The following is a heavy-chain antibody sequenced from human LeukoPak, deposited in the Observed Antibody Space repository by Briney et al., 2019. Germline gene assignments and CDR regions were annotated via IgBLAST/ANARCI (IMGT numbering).Heavy chain of an antibody. CDR2: IYPGDSDT. D-gene: IGHD5-18*01. CDR1: GYSFTSYW. V-gene: IGHV5-51*01. CDR3: ATLSYSYVHLYYFDY. Sequence: GESLKISCKGSGYSFTSYWIGWVRQMPGKGLEWMGIIYPGDSDTRYSPSFQGQVTISADKSISTAYLQWSSLKASDTAMYYCATLSYSYVHLYYFDYWGQGTLVTVSS. J-gene: IGHJ4*02.